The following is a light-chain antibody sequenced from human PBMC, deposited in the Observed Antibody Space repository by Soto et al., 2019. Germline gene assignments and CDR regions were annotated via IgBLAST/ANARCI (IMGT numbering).Light chain of an antibody. V-gene: IGKV1-6*01. CDR3: LQDYNYPFT. Sequence: AIQMTQSPSSLSASVGDRVTITCRASQDIRKDLAWYQQKPGKAPQILVYGASTLQTGAASRFSGSGSATDFTLTISSLQPEDSAAYYCLQDYNYPFTFGQGTKVDTK. CDR1: QDIRKD. J-gene: IGKJ2*01. CDR2: GAS.